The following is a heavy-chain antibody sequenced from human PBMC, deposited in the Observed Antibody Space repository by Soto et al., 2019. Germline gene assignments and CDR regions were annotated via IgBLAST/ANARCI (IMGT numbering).Heavy chain of an antibody. CDR3: AGDGLSGYPAGRSMAFDI. J-gene: IGHJ3*02. CDR2: ISAYNGNT. D-gene: IGHD3-3*01. Sequence: GASGKLSCKASGYTFTSYGISWGRQAPGQRLEWMGWISAYNGNTNYAQKLQGRVTMTTDTSTSTAHMELRSPRTDDTAVYYCAGDGLSGYPAGRSMAFDIWGQGTMVTVSS. V-gene: IGHV1-18*01. CDR1: GYTFTSYG.